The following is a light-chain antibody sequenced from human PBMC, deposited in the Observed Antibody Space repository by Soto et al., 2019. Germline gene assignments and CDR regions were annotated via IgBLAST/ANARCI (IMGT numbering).Light chain of an antibody. J-gene: IGLJ2*01. CDR2: EVT. Sequence: QSALTQPPSVSGSPGQSVTISCTGTSSDVGSYNRVSWYQQPPGTAPKLMIYEVTNRPSGVPDRFSGSKSGNTASLTISGLQAEDEADYYCSSYTSNSVVFGGGTKVTVL. CDR3: SSYTSNSVV. CDR1: SSDVGSYNR. V-gene: IGLV2-18*02.